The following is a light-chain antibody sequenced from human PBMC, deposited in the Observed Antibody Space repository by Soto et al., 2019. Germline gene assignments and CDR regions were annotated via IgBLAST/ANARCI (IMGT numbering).Light chain of an antibody. CDR3: QQYFEWPPMT. CDR2: GAP. Sequence: EVVMTQSPATLSVSPGERATLSCRASETVATNLAWYQQKPGQAPRLLISGAPTRAAGISDRFRGSGSGTEFTLTISSLRSEDSAIYYCQQYFEWPPMTFGQGTKVEI. J-gene: IGKJ1*01. V-gene: IGKV3-15*01. CDR1: ETVATN.